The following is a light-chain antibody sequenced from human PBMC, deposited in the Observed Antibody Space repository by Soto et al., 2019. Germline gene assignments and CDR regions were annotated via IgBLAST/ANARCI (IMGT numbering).Light chain of an antibody. J-gene: IGLJ2*01. V-gene: IGLV2-11*01. CDR3: CSYAGSVV. CDR2: DVS. Sequence: QSALTQPRSVSGSPGQSVTISCTGTSSDVGGYNYVSWYQQHPGKAPKLMIYDVSKRPSGAPDRFSGSKSGNTASLTISGLQAEDEADYYCCSYAGSVVFGGGTKLTVL. CDR1: SSDVGGYNY.